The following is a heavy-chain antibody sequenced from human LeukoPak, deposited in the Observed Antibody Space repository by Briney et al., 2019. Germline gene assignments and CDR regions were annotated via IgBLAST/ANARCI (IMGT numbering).Heavy chain of an antibody. D-gene: IGHD2-2*01. Sequence: SVKVSCKASGYTFTSYDINWVRQAPGQGLEWMGGIIPIFGTANYAQKFQGRVTITADESTSTAYMELSSLRSEDTAVYYCARAVIPGAITHYMDVWGKGTTVTVSS. CDR3: ARAVIPGAITHYMDV. CDR2: IIPIFGTA. CDR1: GYTFTSYD. J-gene: IGHJ6*03. V-gene: IGHV1-69*13.